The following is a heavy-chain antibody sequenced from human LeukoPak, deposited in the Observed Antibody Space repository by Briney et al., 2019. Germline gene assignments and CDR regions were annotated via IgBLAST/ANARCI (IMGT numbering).Heavy chain of an antibody. J-gene: IGHJ4*02. CDR1: GYTLTELS. V-gene: IGHV1-24*01. CDR3: SILYIGSYYFDY. Sequence: ASVKVSCKVSGYTLTELSMHWVRQAPGTGLEWMGGFDHEDGETIYAQKFQGRVTMTEDTSTDTAYMELSSLRSEDTAVYYCSILYIGSYYFDYWGQGTLVTVSS. D-gene: IGHD1-26*01. CDR2: FDHEDGET.